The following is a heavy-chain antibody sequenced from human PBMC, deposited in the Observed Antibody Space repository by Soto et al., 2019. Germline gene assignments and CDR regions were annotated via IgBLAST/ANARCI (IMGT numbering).Heavy chain of an antibody. D-gene: IGHD6-6*01. J-gene: IGHJ6*02. V-gene: IGHV1-69*13. CDR1: GGTFSSYA. CDR2: IIPIFGTA. CDR3: ARAGIEARLYYYGMDV. Sequence: ASVKVSCKASGGTFSSYAISWVRQAPGQGLEWMGGIIPIFGTANYAQKFQGRVTITADESTSTAYMELSSLRSEDTAVYYCARAGIEARLYYYGMDVWGQGTTVTVSS.